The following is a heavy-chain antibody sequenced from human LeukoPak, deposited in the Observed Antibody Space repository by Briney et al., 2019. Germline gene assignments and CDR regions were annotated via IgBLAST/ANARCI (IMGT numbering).Heavy chain of an antibody. CDR1: GGSISSIIYY. CDR2: IYYSGTT. J-gene: IGHJ4*01. CDR3: ARSGTAFYFDC. D-gene: IGHD1-26*01. V-gene: IGHV4-39*07. Sequence: PSETLSLTCTVSGGSISSIIYYWGWIRQPPGKGLEWIASIYYSGTTYYNPSLESRVTTSVDTSKNQFSLKLDSVTAADTAVYYCARSGTAFYFDCWGQGTLVTVSS.